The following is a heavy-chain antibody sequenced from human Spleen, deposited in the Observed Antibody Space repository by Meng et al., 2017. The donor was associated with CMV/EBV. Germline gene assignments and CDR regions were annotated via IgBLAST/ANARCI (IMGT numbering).Heavy chain of an antibody. J-gene: IGHJ4*02. D-gene: IGHD3-22*01. CDR2: INHSGST. CDR1: GGSFSGYY. Sequence: GSLRLSCAVYGGSFSGYYWSWIRQPPGKGLEWIGEINHSGSTNYNPSLKSRVTISVDTSKNQFSLRLRSVTAADTAVYYCARVFPSGYLYFADWGQGTLVTVSS. V-gene: IGHV4-34*01. CDR3: ARVFPSGYLYFAD.